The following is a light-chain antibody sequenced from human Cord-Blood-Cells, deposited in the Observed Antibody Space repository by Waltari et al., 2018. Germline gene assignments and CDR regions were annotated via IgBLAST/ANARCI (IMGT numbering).Light chain of an antibody. CDR2: WAS. CDR3: QQYYSTPWT. V-gene: IGKV4-1*01. J-gene: IGKJ1*01. CDR1: QSVLYSSNNKNY. Sequence: DIVMTQSPDSLAVSLCERATINCKSSQSVLYSSNNKNYLAWYQQKPGQPPKLLIYWASTRESGVPDRFSGSGSGTDVTLTISSLQAEDVAVYYCQQYYSTPWTFGQGTKVEIK.